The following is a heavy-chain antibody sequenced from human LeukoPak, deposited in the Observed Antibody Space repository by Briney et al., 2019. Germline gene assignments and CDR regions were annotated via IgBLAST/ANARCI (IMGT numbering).Heavy chain of an antibody. CDR3: TTEIDYYGSGSYYEEGVTDY. CDR1: GFTFSNAR. D-gene: IGHD3-10*01. J-gene: IGHJ4*02. V-gene: IGHV3-15*01. Sequence: GGSLRLSCAASGFTFSNARMSWVRQAPGKGLEWVGRIKSKTDGGTTDYAAPVKGRFTISRDDSKNTLYLQMNSLKTEDTAVYYCTTEIDYYGSGSYYEEGVTDYWGQGTLVTVSS. CDR2: IKSKTDGGTT.